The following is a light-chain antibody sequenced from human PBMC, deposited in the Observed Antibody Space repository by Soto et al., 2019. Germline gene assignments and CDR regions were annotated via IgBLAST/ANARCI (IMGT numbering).Light chain of an antibody. J-gene: IGLJ3*02. CDR1: SSNIGRGYD. CDR3: QSYDSSLSIWV. Sequence: QLVLTQPPSVSGAPGQRVTISCTGSSSNIGRGYDVHWYQQVPGSAPRLLLSGDNTRPSGVPDRFSGSKSGTSASLAISGLQAEDEADYFCQSYDSSLSIWVFGGGTKLTVL. V-gene: IGLV1-40*01. CDR2: GDN.